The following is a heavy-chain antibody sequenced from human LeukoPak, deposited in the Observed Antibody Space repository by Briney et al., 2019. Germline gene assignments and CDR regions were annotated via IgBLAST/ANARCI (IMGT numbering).Heavy chain of an antibody. D-gene: IGHD3-22*01. CDR3: AGASDSSGYYHALPFDY. CDR2: INTNTGNP. V-gene: IGHV7-4-1*02. Sequence: ASVKVSCKASGYTFTSYAMNWVRQAPGQGLEWMGWINTNTGNPTYAQGFTGRFVFSLDTSVSTAYLQISSLKAEDTAVYYCAGASDSSGYYHALPFDYWGQGTLVTVSS. CDR1: GYTFTSYA. J-gene: IGHJ4*02.